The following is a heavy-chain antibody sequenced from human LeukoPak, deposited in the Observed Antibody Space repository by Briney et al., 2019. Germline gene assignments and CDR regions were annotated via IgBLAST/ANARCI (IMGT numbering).Heavy chain of an antibody. V-gene: IGHV3-23*01. D-gene: IGHD5-12*01. Sequence: PGGPLRLSCVASGFTFSSYAMSWVRQAPGKGLEWVSAISGSGGSTYYADSVKGRFTISRDNSKNTLYLQMNSLRAEDTAVYYCAKDHSGYEDYWGQGTLVTVSS. CDR1: GFTFSSYA. CDR3: AKDHSGYEDY. J-gene: IGHJ4*02. CDR2: ISGSGGST.